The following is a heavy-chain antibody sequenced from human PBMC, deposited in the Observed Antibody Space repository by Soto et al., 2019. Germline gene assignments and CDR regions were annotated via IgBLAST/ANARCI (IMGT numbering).Heavy chain of an antibody. V-gene: IGHV3-30*18. CDR2: ISYDGSNT. CDR1: GFPFSNSF. Sequence: QVQLVESGGGVVQPGRSLRLSCATSGFPFSNSFMHWVRQAPGRGLEWVAAISYDGSNTYYADSVKGRFTIPRDNSRDTLYLQVISLRAEDTAMYYCAKDTPLKEFDCWGQGTLVTVSS. J-gene: IGHJ4*02. CDR3: AKDTPLKEFDC.